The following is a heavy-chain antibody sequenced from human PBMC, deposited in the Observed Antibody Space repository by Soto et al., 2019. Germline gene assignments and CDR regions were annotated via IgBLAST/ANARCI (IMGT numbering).Heavy chain of an antibody. CDR3: ARAPMVLSRSYFDS. Sequence: SETLSLTCTVSGGSISNFYWSWIRQPPGKGLEWIGYISYSGNTNHNPSLKSRVSISVDTSKNQLSLNLTSVTAADTAVYYCARAPMVLSRSYFDSWGQGTPVTVSS. V-gene: IGHV4-59*01. J-gene: IGHJ4*02. D-gene: IGHD2-8*01. CDR2: ISYSGNT. CDR1: GGSISNFY.